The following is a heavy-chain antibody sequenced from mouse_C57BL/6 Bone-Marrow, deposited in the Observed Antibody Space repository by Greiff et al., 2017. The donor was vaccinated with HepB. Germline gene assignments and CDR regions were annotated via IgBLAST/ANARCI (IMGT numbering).Heavy chain of an antibody. CDR1: GFTFSSYA. CDR2: ISDGGSYT. CDR3: ANYYGSSRYYAMDY. Sequence: VQLKESGGGLVKPGGSLKLSCAASGFTFSSYAMSWVRQTPEKRLEWVATISDGGSYTYYPDNVKGRFTISRDNAKNNLYLQMSHLKSEDTAMYYCANYYGSSRYYAMDYWGQGTSVTVSS. J-gene: IGHJ4*01. D-gene: IGHD1-1*01. V-gene: IGHV5-4*01.